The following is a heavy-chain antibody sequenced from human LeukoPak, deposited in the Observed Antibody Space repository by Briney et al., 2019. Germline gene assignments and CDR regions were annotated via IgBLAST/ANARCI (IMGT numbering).Heavy chain of an antibody. CDR1: GGSFSGYY. J-gene: IGHJ4*02. CDR2: INHSGST. V-gene: IGHV4-34*01. D-gene: IGHD4-17*01. Sequence: SETLSLTCAVYGGSFSGYYWSWIRQPPGKGLEWIGEINHSGSTNCNPSLKSRVTISVDTSKNQFSLKLSSVTAADTAVYYCARGYPYYGDRLPFDYWGQGTLVTVSS. CDR3: ARGYPYYGDRLPFDY.